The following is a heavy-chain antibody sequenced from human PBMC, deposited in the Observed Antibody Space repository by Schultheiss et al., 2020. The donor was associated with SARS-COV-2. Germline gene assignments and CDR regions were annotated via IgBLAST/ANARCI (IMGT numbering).Heavy chain of an antibody. V-gene: IGHV1-8*01. CDR2: MNPNSGNT. J-gene: IGHJ6*02. CDR3: AKDLRYSSSWAYYYYGMDV. CDR1: GYTFTSYD. D-gene: IGHD6-13*01. Sequence: ASVKVSCKASGYTFTSYDINWVRQATGQGLEWMGWMNPNSGNTGYAQKFQGRVTMTRNTSISTAYMELSSLRAEDTAVYYCAKDLRYSSSWAYYYYGMDVWGQGTTVTVSS.